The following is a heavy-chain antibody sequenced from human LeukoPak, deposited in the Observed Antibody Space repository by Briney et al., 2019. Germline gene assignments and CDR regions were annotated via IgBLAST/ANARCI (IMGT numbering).Heavy chain of an antibody. D-gene: IGHD3-10*02. CDR2: ITTSSTYT. Sequence: AGGSLRLSCEASGFSFSSYNMDWVRQTPGKGLEWISSITTSSTYTFYADSVKGRFTISRDNARNSLYLQMNSPRAEDTAVYYCAELGITMIGGVWGKGTTVTISS. CDR1: GFSFSSYN. CDR3: AELGITMIGGV. V-gene: IGHV3-21*01. J-gene: IGHJ6*04.